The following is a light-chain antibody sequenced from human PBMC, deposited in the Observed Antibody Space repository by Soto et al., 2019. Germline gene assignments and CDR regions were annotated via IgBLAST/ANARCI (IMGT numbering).Light chain of an antibody. Sequence: DIPMTQSPSTLSGSVGDRVTITCRASQTISSWLAWYQQKPGKAPKLLIYKASTLKSGVPSRFSGSGSGTEFTLTISSLQPDDFATYYCQQFNSYSPYTFGQGTKLEMK. V-gene: IGKV1-5*03. CDR1: QTISSW. CDR3: QQFNSYSPYT. CDR2: KAS. J-gene: IGKJ2*01.